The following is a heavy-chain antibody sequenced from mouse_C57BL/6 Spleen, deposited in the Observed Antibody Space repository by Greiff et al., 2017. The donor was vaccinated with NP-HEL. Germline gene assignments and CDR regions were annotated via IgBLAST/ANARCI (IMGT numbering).Heavy chain of an antibody. CDR3: TREDTTVVDYYYAMDY. CDR1: GFNIKNTY. J-gene: IGHJ4*01. Sequence: VQLQQSVAELVRPGASVKLSCTASGFNIKNTYMHWVKQRPEQGLEWIGRIDPANGNTKYAPKFQGKATITADTSSNTAYLQLSSLTSETTVIYYGTREDTTVVDYYYAMDYWGQGTSVTVSS. D-gene: IGHD1-1*01. V-gene: IGHV14-3*01. CDR2: IDPANGNT.